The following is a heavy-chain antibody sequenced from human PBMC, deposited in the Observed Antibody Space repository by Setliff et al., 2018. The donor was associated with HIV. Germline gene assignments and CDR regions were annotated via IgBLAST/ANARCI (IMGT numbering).Heavy chain of an antibody. Sequence: GGSLRLSCAASGLTTSTNWMHWVRQAPGKGLVWVSGINSDGSSTNYADSVEGRFTISRDDAKNTLYLQMSSLRVEDTAVYYCVRTGLGLREVLSPGVWGTGTTVTVSS. D-gene: IGHD3-10*01. CDR3: VRTGLGLREVLSPGV. CDR1: GLTTSTNW. J-gene: IGHJ6*04. CDR2: INSDGSST. V-gene: IGHV3-74*01.